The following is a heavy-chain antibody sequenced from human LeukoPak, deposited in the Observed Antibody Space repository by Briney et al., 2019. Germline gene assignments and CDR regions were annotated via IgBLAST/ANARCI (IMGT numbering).Heavy chain of an antibody. V-gene: IGHV4-59*01. Sequence: SETLSLTCTVSGGSISSYYWSWIRQPPGKGLEWIGYIYYSGSTNYNPSLKSRVTISVDTSKNQFSLKLSSVTAADTAVYYCARDRQQWQVRGAFDIWGQGTMVTVSS. CDR2: IYYSGST. CDR1: GGSISSYY. J-gene: IGHJ3*02. D-gene: IGHD6-19*01. CDR3: ARDRQQWQVRGAFDI.